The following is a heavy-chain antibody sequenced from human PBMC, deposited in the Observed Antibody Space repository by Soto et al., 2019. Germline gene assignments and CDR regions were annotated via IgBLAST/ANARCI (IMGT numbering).Heavy chain of an antibody. Sequence: GGSLRLSCAASGFPFDDYTMHWVRQAPGKGLEWVSGISWDSGKVAYADSVKGRFTISRDNANNYLYLQMNSLRPEDTALFYCVKASGGLSYQYYYMDVWGKGTTVTVSS. CDR3: VKASGGLSYQYYYMDV. J-gene: IGHJ6*03. CDR1: GFPFDDYT. CDR2: ISWDSGKV. D-gene: IGHD3-16*01. V-gene: IGHV3-9*01.